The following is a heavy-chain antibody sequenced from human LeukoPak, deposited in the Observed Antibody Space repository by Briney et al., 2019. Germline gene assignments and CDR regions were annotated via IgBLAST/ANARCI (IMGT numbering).Heavy chain of an antibody. Sequence: PSETLSLTCAVYGGSFSGYYWSWIRQPPGKGLEWIGEINHSGSINYNPSLKSRVTISVDTSKNQFSLKLSSVTAADTAVYYCARRGIAAAGTRWGQGTLVTVSS. J-gene: IGHJ4*02. CDR3: ARRGIAAAGTR. D-gene: IGHD6-13*01. CDR1: GGSFSGYY. V-gene: IGHV4-34*01. CDR2: INHSGSI.